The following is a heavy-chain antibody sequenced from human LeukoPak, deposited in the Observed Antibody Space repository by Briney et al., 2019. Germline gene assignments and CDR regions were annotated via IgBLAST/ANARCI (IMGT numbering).Heavy chain of an antibody. Sequence: GGSLRLSCAASGFTVSSNYMSWVRQAPGKGLEWVSVIYSGGSTYYADSVKGRFTISRDNSKNTLYLQMNSLRAEDTAVYYCARKYYDFWSGYYVSSWFDPWGQGTLVTVSS. CDR2: IYSGGST. D-gene: IGHD3-3*01. CDR3: ARKYYDFWSGYYVSSWFDP. J-gene: IGHJ5*02. V-gene: IGHV3-66*01. CDR1: GFTVSSNY.